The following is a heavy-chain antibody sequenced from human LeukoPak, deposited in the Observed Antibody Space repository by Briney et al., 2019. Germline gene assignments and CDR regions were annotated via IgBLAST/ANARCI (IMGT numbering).Heavy chain of an antibody. V-gene: IGHV1-8*01. CDR3: ARDFVLVVVPSGGYNWFDP. J-gene: IGHJ5*02. CDR2: MNPNSGNT. D-gene: IGHD2-2*01. Sequence: ASVKVSCKASGYTFSSFDINWVRQAPGQGLEWMGWMNPNSGNTGYAQKFQGRVTMTRDTSISTAYMELSRLRSDDTAVYYCARDFVLVVVPSGGYNWFDPWGQGTLVTVSS. CDR1: GYTFSSFD.